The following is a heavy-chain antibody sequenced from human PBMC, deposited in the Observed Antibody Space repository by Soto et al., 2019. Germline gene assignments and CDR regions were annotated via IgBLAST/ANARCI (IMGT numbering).Heavy chain of an antibody. J-gene: IGHJ6*02. Sequence: SETLSLTCTVSGGSISSYYWSWILQPPGKGLEWIGYIYYNGNTYYNPSLKSRVTISVDTSKNQFSLKLNSVTAADTAVYYCARDKSPSTRRNHYYYGMDVWGQGTTVTVSS. D-gene: IGHD2-2*01. CDR2: IYYNGNT. CDR1: GGSISSYY. CDR3: ARDKSPSTRRNHYYYGMDV. V-gene: IGHV4-59*12.